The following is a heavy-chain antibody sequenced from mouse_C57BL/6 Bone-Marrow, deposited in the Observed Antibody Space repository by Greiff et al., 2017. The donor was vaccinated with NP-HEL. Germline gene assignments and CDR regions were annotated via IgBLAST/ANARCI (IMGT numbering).Heavy chain of an antibody. CDR1: GFTFSSYA. CDR2: ISSGGDYI. D-gene: IGHD1-1*01. Sequence: EVKLVESGEGLVKPGGSLKLSCASSGFTFSSYAMSWVRQTPEQRLAWVAYISSGGDYIYYAATVKGRFTISRDNARNTLYLQMSSLKSEDTAMYYCTRERGSSLAYWGQGTLVTVSA. J-gene: IGHJ3*01. CDR3: TRERGSSLAY. V-gene: IGHV5-9-1*02.